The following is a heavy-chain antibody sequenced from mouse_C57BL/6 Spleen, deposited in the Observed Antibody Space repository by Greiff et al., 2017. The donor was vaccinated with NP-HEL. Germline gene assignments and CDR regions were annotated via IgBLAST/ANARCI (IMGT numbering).Heavy chain of an antibody. CDR1: GFTFSDYG. CDR3: ARRLGGYYYAMDY. Sequence: EVKLMESGGGLVKPGGSLKLSCAASGFTFSDYGMHWVRQAPEKGLEWVAYISSGSSTIYYADTVKGRFTISRDNAKNTLFLQMTSLRSEDTAMYYCARRLGGYYYAMDYWGQGTSVTVSS. V-gene: IGHV5-17*01. CDR2: ISSGSSTI. D-gene: IGHD4-1*01. J-gene: IGHJ4*01.